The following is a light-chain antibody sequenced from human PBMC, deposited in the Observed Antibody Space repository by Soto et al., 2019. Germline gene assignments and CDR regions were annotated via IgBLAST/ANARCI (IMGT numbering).Light chain of an antibody. J-gene: IGLJ2*01. V-gene: IGLV2-8*01. CDR1: SSDVGGYNY. CDR3: SSYAGSNGAVV. Sequence: QSALTQPPSASGSPGQSVTISCTGTSSDVGGYNYVSWYQQHPGKAPKLMIYEVSKRPSGVPDRFSGSKSGNTASLTVSGLQAEDEADYYCSSYAGSNGAVVFGGGTKLTVL. CDR2: EVS.